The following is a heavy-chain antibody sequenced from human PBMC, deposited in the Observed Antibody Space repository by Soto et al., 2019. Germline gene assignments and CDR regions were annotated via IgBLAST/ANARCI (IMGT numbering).Heavy chain of an antibody. CDR3: ARDDLDYGDYGIRLVQYYYYGMDV. Sequence: QVQLVQSGAEVKKPGSTVKVSCTASGGTFSSYAISWVRQAPGQGLEWMGGIIPIFGTANYAQKFQGRVTITADESTSTAYMELSSVRSEDTAVYYFARDDLDYGDYGIRLVQYYYYGMDVWGQGTTVTVSS. V-gene: IGHV1-69*01. D-gene: IGHD4-17*01. CDR2: IIPIFGTA. CDR1: GGTFSSYA. J-gene: IGHJ6*02.